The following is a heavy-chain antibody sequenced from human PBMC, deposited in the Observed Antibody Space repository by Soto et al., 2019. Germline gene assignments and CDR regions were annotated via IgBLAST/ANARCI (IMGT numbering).Heavy chain of an antibody. D-gene: IGHD6-19*01. Sequence: QMQLVQSGPEVKKPGTSVKVSCKASGFTFTSSAMQWVRQARGQRLEWIGWIVVGSGNTNYAQKFQERVTITRDMSTSTAYMELSSLRSEDTAVYYCAADSSAFIAVAGPDAFDIWGQGTMVTVSS. V-gene: IGHV1-58*02. CDR2: IVVGSGNT. J-gene: IGHJ3*02. CDR1: GFTFTSSA. CDR3: AADSSAFIAVAGPDAFDI.